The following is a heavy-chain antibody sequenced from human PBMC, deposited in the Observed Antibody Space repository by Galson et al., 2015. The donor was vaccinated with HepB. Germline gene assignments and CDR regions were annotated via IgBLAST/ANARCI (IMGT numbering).Heavy chain of an antibody. D-gene: IGHD3-22*01. CDR1: GGTFGTYA. CDR2: IIPVLSIT. Sequence: SVKVSCKASGGTFGTYAINWVRQAPGQGPEWMGRIIPVLSITNYAQKFQGRVTFAADKSTSTAYMELRSLRSEDTAVYYCARGKMRPDGSGHLNPFDYWGQGTLVTVSS. V-gene: IGHV1-69*04. CDR3: ARGKMRPDGSGHLNPFDY. J-gene: IGHJ4*02.